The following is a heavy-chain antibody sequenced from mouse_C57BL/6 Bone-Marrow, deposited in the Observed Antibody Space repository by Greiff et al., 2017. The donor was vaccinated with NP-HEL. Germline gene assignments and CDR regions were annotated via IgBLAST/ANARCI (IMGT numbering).Heavy chain of an antibody. D-gene: IGHD1-1*02. CDR3: ARQLWYYAMDY. J-gene: IGHJ4*01. V-gene: IGHV5-12*01. CDR2: ISNGGGST. Sequence: EVKLMESGGGLVQPGGSLKLSCAASGFTFSDYYMYWVRQTPEKRLEWVAYISNGGGSTYYPDTVKGRFTISRDNAKNTQYLQMGRLKSEDTAMYYCARQLWYYAMDYWGQGTSVTVSS. CDR1: GFTFSDYY.